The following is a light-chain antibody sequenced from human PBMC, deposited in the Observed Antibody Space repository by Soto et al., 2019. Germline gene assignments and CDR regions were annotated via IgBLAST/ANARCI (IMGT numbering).Light chain of an antibody. CDR1: QSVTSM. CDR2: AAS. V-gene: IGKV3-15*01. Sequence: DIVMTQSPATLSVSPGESDTLSCRASQSVTSMLGWYQQKPGQTPRLLVYAASTWAIGIPGRFSGSGSGTEFNLTISSLQSEDFAVYYCQQYKNWPWTFGKGNKGEIK. J-gene: IGKJ1*01. CDR3: QQYKNWPWT.